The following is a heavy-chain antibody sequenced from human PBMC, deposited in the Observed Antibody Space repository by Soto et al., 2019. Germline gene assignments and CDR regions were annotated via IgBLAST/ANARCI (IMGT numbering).Heavy chain of an antibody. CDR2: INPNSGGT. CDR1: GYTFTGYY. Sequence: QVQLVQSGAEVKKPGASVKVSCKASGYTFTGYYMHWVRQAPGQGLEWMGWINPNSGGTNYAQKFQGWVTMTRDTSISTAYMELSRLRSDDTAVYYCARDPRGGCGGDCYWFQEQYYFDYWGQGTLVTVSS. J-gene: IGHJ4*02. CDR3: ARDPRGGCGGDCYWFQEQYYFDY. V-gene: IGHV1-2*04. D-gene: IGHD2-21*02.